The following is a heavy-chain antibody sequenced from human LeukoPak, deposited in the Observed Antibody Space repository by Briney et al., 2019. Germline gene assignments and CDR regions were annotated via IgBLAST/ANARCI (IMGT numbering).Heavy chain of an antibody. D-gene: IGHD4-17*01. Sequence: GGSLRLSCGPSGFTLSSYGMHWVRQAPGRGLEWVSYISSSSSTIHYADSVKGRFAISRDNAKNSLYLQINSPRDEDTAVYSFAKAFYGDYGMDVWGQGTTVTVSS. J-gene: IGHJ6*02. CDR3: AKAFYGDYGMDV. CDR2: ISSSSSTI. V-gene: IGHV3-48*02. CDR1: GFTLSSYG.